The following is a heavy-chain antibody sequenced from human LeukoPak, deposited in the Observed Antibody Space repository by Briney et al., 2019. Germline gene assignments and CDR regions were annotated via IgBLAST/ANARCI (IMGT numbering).Heavy chain of an antibody. CDR3: ASGSWSRRFAP. V-gene: IGHV4-34*01. CDR1: DESLNGYY. D-gene: IGHD1-14*01. J-gene: IGHJ5*02. Sequence: SETLSLTCAVYDESLNGYYWSWIRQPPGKGLEWIGEMNDSGRTTYNPSLEKRATTSAERSKNQFSLKLTSVTAADTAVYYCASGSWSRRFAPWGQGTLVTVSS. CDR2: MNDSGRT.